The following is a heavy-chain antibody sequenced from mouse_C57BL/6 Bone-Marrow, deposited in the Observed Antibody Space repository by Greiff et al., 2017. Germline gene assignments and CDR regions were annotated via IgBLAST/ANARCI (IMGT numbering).Heavy chain of an antibody. Sequence: VQLVESGGGLVQPKGSLKLSCAASGFSFNTYAMNWVRQAPGKGLEWVARIRSKGNNYATYYADSVKARFTISRDDSENMLYLEMHNLKTEDTAMYYCVRQGKGLRRDYCAMDYWGQGTSVTVSS. V-gene: IGHV10-1*01. CDR2: IRSKGNNYAT. J-gene: IGHJ4*01. CDR1: GFSFNTYA. CDR3: VRQGKGLRRDYCAMDY. D-gene: IGHD2-2*01.